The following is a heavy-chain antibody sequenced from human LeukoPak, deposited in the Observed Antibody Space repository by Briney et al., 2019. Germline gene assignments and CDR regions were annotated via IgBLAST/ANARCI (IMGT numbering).Heavy chain of an antibody. CDR2: IYTSGST. J-gene: IGHJ5*02. V-gene: IGHV4-4*09. CDR1: GGSISSYY. CDR3: ARLLGIAAAGSRGNWFDP. Sequence: SETLSLTCTVSGGSISSYYWSWIRQPPGKGLEWIGYIYTSGSTNYNPSLKSRVTISVDTSKNQFSLKLSSATAADTAVYYCARLLGIAAAGSRGNWFDPWGQGTLVTVSS. D-gene: IGHD6-13*01.